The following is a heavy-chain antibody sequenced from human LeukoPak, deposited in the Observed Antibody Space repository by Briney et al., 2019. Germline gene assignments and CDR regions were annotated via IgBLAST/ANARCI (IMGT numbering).Heavy chain of an antibody. CDR1: GGSINSCDYN. D-gene: IGHD4-17*01. J-gene: IGHJ4*02. Sequence: SETLSLTCSVSGGSINSCDYNWSWNRQPPGKGLEWIGFIYCTGTTYHNPSLKSQVTISVDTSKNQFSLNLSPVTVADTAVYYCAREKNYGDYGTYWGQGTLVTVSS. CDR2: IYCTGTT. V-gene: IGHV4-30-4*08. CDR3: AREKNYGDYGTY.